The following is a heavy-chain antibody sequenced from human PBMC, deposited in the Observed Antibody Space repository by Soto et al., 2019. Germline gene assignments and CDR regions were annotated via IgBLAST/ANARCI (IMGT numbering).Heavy chain of an antibody. D-gene: IGHD6-19*01. J-gene: IGHJ4*02. CDR3: ARIGYSSGWYNPYYFDY. V-gene: IGHV4-39*01. Sequence: QLQLQESGPGLVKPSETLSLTCTVSGGSISSSSYYWGWIRQPPGKGLEWIGSIYYSGSTYYNPSLKSRLTISVDTSKTPFSLKLSSVTAADKAVYYCARIGYSSGWYNPYYFDYWGQGTLVTVSS. CDR1: GGSISSSSYY. CDR2: IYYSGST.